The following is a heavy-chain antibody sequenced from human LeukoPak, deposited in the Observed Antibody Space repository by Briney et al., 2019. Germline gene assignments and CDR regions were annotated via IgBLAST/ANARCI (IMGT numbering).Heavy chain of an antibody. J-gene: IGHJ1*01. CDR1: GGTFSSYA. CDR3: ARGYCSSTSCWAPTLPGEYFQH. CDR2: IIPIFGTA. D-gene: IGHD2-2*01. Sequence: GASVKVSCKASGGTFSSYAISWVRQAPGQGLEWMGGIIPIFGTANYAQKFQGRVTITADESTSTAYMELSSLRSEDTAVYYCARGYCSSTSCWAPTLPGEYFQHWGQGTLVTVSS. V-gene: IGHV1-69*01.